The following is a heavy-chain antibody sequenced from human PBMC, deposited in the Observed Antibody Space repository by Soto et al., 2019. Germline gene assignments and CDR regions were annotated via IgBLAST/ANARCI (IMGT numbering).Heavy chain of an antibody. Sequence: QVQLVQSGGEVKKPGSSVKVSCKASGGTFSRYTISWVRQAPGQGLEWMGRIIPILGIANYAQKFQGRVTITADKSTSTAYMELSSLRSEDTAVYYCARGPEGGSGYDSERPWGQGTLVTVPS. CDR1: GGTFSRYT. D-gene: IGHD5-12*01. J-gene: IGHJ4*02. CDR3: ARGPEGGSGYDSERP. CDR2: IIPILGIA. V-gene: IGHV1-69*02.